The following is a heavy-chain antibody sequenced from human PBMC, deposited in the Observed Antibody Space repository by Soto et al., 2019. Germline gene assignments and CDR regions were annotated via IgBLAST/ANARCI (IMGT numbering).Heavy chain of an antibody. CDR1: GVSLKTYY. D-gene: IGHD2-15*01. CDR2: IFSSGSP. V-gene: IGHV4-59*01. J-gene: IGHJ6*03. Sequence: QVHLQESGPGLVRPSEPLSLTCTVSGVSLKTYYWSWIRLPPGGGLEWIGYIFSSGSPNYNPSLRSRATMSVETSDNQFYLKMSPLTAAKTAVYYRARGATISYSSRPDVWGKGTSVTVSS. CDR3: ARGATISYSSRPDV.